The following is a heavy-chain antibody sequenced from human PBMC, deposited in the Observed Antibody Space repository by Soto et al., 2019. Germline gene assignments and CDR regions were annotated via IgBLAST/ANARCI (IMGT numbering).Heavy chain of an antibody. Sequence: ASGTPALTCAVYGGCCSGYYWSWIRQPPGKGLEWIGELNDSGGTNYNASLRSRVTISGDSSKNQFSLKLSFVTAAGTAVYYCARARVEVQHCIQGTLVP. D-gene: IGHD2-15*01. CDR3: ARARVEVQH. J-gene: IGHJ1*01. V-gene: IGHV4-34*01. CDR2: LNDSGGT. CDR1: GGCCSGYY.